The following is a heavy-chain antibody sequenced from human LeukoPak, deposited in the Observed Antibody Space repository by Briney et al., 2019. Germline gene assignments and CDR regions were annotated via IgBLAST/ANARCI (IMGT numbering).Heavy chain of an antibody. V-gene: IGHV3-33*06. D-gene: IGHD6-6*01. J-gene: IGHJ6*03. CDR1: GFTFSSYG. CDR2: IWYDGSNK. Sequence: PGGSLRLSCAASGFTFSSYGMHWVRQAPGKGLEWVGGIWYDGSNKYYADSVKGRFTISRDNSKNTLYLQMNSLTAEDTAVYYCANSGFMGIAAHDYYYMDVWGKGTTVTVSS. CDR3: ANSGFMGIAAHDYYYMDV.